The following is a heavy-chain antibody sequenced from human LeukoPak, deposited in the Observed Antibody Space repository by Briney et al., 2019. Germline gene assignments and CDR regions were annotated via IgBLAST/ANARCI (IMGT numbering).Heavy chain of an antibody. D-gene: IGHD6-19*01. CDR3: AGGDRNGWYFDY. V-gene: IGHV3-20*04. Sequence: PGGSLRLSCAASGFRFDVHGMSWVRQVPGKGLEWVSGINWNGASTGYGDSVKGRFTISRDNAKNSLYLQMNSLRAEDTALYYCAGGDRNGWYFDYWGQGILVTVSS. J-gene: IGHJ4*02. CDR1: GFRFDVHG. CDR2: INWNGAST.